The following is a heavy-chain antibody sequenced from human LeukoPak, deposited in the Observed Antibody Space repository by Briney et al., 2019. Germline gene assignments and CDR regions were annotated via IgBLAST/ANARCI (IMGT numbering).Heavy chain of an antibody. Sequence: GGSLTLSCPASGFTFSNYAMSWVRPAPGKGLGWVSRISSSGVITFYAASVKGRITISRDKSKNTLHLQMNSLKAEDTAVYYCAKPTSSLAAAGFDCWGQGTLVTVSS. J-gene: IGHJ4*02. CDR1: GFTFSNYA. CDR2: ISSSGVIT. CDR3: AKPTSSLAAAGFDC. V-gene: IGHV3-23*01. D-gene: IGHD6-13*01.